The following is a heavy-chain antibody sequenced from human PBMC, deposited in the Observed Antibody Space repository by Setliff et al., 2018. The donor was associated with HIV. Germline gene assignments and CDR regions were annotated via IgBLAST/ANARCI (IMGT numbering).Heavy chain of an antibody. V-gene: IGHV4-39*07. J-gene: IGHJ4*02. D-gene: IGHD2-21*01. CDR2: LSSKGQA. CDR1: GGSISRSTHH. CDR3: AAQDLDLVKYYYMDY. Sequence: PSETLSLTCTVSGGSISRSTHHWAWIRQPPGKGLEWIGALSSKGQAYYNPSLKSRVAISIDSSKNLFSLRLDSFTAADTAVYYCAAQDLDLVKYYYMDYWGPGALVTVSS.